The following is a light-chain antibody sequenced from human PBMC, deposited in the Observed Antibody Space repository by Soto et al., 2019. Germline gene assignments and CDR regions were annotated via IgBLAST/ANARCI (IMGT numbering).Light chain of an antibody. V-gene: IGKV1-5*03. CDR3: QQYNSDPVT. CDR2: KAS. J-gene: IGKJ4*01. CDR1: QSITNW. Sequence: DIQMTQSPSTLSASVGDRVTITFRSSQSITNWLAWYQQKPGKAPKFLIYKASNLESGVPSRFSGSGSGTEFTLTISSLQHEDFATYYCQQYNSDPVTFGGGTKLDIK.